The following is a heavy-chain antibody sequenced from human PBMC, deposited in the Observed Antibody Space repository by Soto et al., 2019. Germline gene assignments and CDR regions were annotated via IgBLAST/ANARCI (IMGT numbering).Heavy chain of an antibody. V-gene: IGHV4-4*02. D-gene: IGHD3-10*01. CDR3: ARYDYGSGDDYNIDY. Sequence: HVQLQESGPGLVKPSGTLSLTCAVSGDSISTMNWWSWVRQPPGKGLEWIGEIHHSGSTNYNPSLMSRVTISVDNSKNQFSLKLTSVTAADTAVYYCARYDYGSGDDYNIDYWGQGTLVTVSS. J-gene: IGHJ4*02. CDR1: GDSISTMNW. CDR2: IHHSGST.